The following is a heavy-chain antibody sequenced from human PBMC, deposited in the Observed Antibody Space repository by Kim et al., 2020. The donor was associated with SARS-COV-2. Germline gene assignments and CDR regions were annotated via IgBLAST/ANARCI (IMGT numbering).Heavy chain of an antibody. Sequence: SETLSLTCTVSGESISNYYWGWIRQPPGKGLEWIGYISYTGSPYYNPSLRSRVTISVDRSKNQFSLKLTSLTPADTAVYFCTRSKLNNGWHRADNWGQGILVSVSS. CDR1: GESISNYY. J-gene: IGHJ4*02. D-gene: IGHD6-19*01. CDR2: ISYTGSP. V-gene: IGHV4-59*01. CDR3: TRSKLNNGWHRADN.